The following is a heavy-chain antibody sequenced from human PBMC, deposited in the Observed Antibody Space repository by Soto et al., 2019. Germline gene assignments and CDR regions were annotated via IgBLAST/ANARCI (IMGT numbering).Heavy chain of an antibody. D-gene: IGHD6-19*01. CDR2: ISGSGGST. Sequence: EVQLLESGGGLVQPGGSLRLSCAASGFTFSSYTMSWVRQAPGKGLEWVSAISGSGGSTYYADSVKGRFTISRDNSKNTLYLQMNSLRAEDTAVYYCAKATRYSSGWYGDYWGQGTLVTVSS. J-gene: IGHJ4*02. CDR1: GFTFSSYT. CDR3: AKATRYSSGWYGDY. V-gene: IGHV3-23*01.